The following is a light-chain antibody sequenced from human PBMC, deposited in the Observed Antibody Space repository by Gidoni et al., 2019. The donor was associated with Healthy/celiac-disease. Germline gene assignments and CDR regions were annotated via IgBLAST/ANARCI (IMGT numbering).Light chain of an antibody. CDR3: QQLNSYPLP. Sequence: DIQVTQSPSFLSASVGDRVTSTCRASQGISSYLAWYQQKPGKAPKLLIYAASTFQSGVPSRFSGRGSGTAFTLTISSLQPEDFSSSYCQQLNSYPLPFGGGTKVEIK. CDR2: AAS. V-gene: IGKV1-9*01. J-gene: IGKJ4*01. CDR1: QGISSY.